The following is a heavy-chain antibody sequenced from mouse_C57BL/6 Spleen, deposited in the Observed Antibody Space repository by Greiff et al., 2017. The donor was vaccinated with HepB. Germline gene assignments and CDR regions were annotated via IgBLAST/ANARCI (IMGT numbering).Heavy chain of an antibody. V-gene: IGHV1-69*01. CDR3: ARLEYYAMDY. CDR2: IDPSDSYT. CDR1: GYTFTSYW. J-gene: IGHJ4*01. Sequence: QVQLQQPGAELVMPGASVKLSCKASGYTFTSYWMHWVKQRPGQGLEWIGEIDPSDSYTNYNQKFKGKSTLTVDKSSSTAYMQLSSQTSEDSAVYYCARLEYYAMDYWGQGTSVTVSS.